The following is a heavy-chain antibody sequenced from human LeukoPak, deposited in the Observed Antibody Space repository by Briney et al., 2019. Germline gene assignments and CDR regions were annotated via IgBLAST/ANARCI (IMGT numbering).Heavy chain of an antibody. V-gene: IGHV1-2*02. CDR1: GYTFTGYY. J-gene: IGHJ5*02. Sequence: ASVKVSCKASGYTFTGYYMHWVRQAPGQGLEWMGWINPNSGGTNYAQKFQGRVTMTRDTSISTAYMELSRLRSDDTAVYYCARDLAETYYDFWSGYHNRFDPWGQGTLVTVSS. CDR3: ARDLAETYYDFWSGYHNRFDP. CDR2: INPNSGGT. D-gene: IGHD3-3*01.